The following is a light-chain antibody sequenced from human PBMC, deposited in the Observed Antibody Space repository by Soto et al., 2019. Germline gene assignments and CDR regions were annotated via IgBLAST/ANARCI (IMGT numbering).Light chain of an antibody. Sequence: EIVLTQSPATLSLSPGERASLSCRASQSVGINLAWYQQKVGQAPRLLIYGASTRATGIPARFSGGGSATEFNLTISSLQSEDFAVYYCQQYNEWPPWTFGQGTKVEIK. CDR3: QQYNEWPPWT. V-gene: IGKV3-15*01. J-gene: IGKJ1*01. CDR2: GAS. CDR1: QSVGIN.